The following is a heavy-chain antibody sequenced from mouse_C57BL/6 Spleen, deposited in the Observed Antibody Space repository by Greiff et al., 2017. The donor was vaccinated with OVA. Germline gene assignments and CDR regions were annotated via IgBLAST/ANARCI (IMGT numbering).Heavy chain of an antibody. CDR1: GYTFTSYG. Sequence: VQRVESGAELARPGASVKLSCKASGYTFTSYGISWVKQRTGQGLEWIGEIYPRSGNTYYNEKFKGKATLTADKSSSTAYMELRSLTSEDSAVYFCARTSLGQAWFAYWGQGTLVTVSA. V-gene: IGHV1-81*01. CDR2: IYPRSGNT. CDR3: ARTSLGQAWFAY. J-gene: IGHJ3*01. D-gene: IGHD3-3*01.